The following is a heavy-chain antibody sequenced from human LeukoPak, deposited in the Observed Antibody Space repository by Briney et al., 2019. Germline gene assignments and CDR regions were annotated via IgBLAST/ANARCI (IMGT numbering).Heavy chain of an antibody. J-gene: IGHJ3*02. V-gene: IGHV3-30-3*01. Sequence: SGGSLRLSCAASGFTFSSYAMHWVRQAPGKGLVWAAVISYDGSNKYYADSVKGRFTISRDNSKNTLYLQMNSLRAEDTAVYYCARSMGIVGAAGAFDIWGQGTMVTVSS. CDR3: ARSMGIVGAAGAFDI. CDR1: GFTFSSYA. CDR2: ISYDGSNK. D-gene: IGHD1-26*01.